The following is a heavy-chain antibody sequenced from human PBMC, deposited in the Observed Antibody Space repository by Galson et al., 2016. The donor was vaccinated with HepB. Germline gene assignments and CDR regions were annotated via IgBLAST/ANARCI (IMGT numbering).Heavy chain of an antibody. D-gene: IGHD1-1*01. CDR1: GFALSSSGMA. CDR3: ARKVTRSHGNPFDP. J-gene: IGHJ5*02. V-gene: IGHV2-5*02. CDR2: IFWDDDT. Sequence: PALVKPTQTLTLTCTFSGFALSSSGMAVGWLRQPPGKALEWLALIFWDDDTRYSPSLKSRLTITKDSSKNQVVLKMTNMDHVDTGTYYCARKVTRSHGNPFDPWGQGTQVTVSS.